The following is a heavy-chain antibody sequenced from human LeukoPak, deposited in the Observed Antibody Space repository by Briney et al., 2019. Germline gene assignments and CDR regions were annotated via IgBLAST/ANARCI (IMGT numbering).Heavy chain of an antibody. V-gene: IGHV3-11*04. J-gene: IGHJ6*03. CDR3: AREAYYYDSSGYQYYYYMDV. D-gene: IGHD3-22*01. CDR1: GFTFSDYY. Sequence: GGSLRLSCAASGFTFSDYYMSWIRQAPGKGLEWVSYISSSSSTIYYADSVKGRFTISRDNAKNSLYLQMNSLRAEDTAVYYCAREAYYYDSSGYQYYYYMDVWGKGTTVTVSS. CDR2: ISSSSSTI.